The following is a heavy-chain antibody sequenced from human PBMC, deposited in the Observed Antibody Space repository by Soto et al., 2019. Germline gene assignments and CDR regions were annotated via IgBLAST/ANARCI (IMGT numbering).Heavy chain of an antibody. CDR1: XXXXSXYY. J-gene: IGHJ5*02. CDR2: IYYSGST. D-gene: IGHD2-15*01. V-gene: IGHV4-59*01. Sequence: VXXXXXSXYYWSXXXXPXGKGLEWIGYIYYSGSTNYNPSLKSRVTISVDTSKNQFSLKLSSVTAADTAVYYCARGDVVVVAATGFDPWGQGTLVTVSS. CDR3: ARGDVVVVAATGFDP.